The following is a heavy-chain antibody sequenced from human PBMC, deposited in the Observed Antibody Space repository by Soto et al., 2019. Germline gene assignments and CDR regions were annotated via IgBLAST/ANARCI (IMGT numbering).Heavy chain of an antibody. CDR2: SYYGGST. J-gene: IGHJ3*02. Sequence: QVQLQESGPGLVKPSETLSLTCTVSGGSISSYYWSWIRQPPGKGLEWIGYSYYGGSTNYNPSLKSRVTIALDTSKNQFSLKLSSVPAADTAVYYCAKRYSGYDDAFDIWGQGTMVTVSS. CDR3: AKRYSGYDDAFDI. CDR1: GGSISSYY. V-gene: IGHV4-59*08. D-gene: IGHD5-12*01.